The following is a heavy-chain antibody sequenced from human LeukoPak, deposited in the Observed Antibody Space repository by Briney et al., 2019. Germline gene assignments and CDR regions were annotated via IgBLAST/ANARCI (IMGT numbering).Heavy chain of an antibody. CDR1: GFALNGYS. CDR3: ARDHYFGDSGYSRSLDY. V-gene: IGHV3-48*01. D-gene: IGHD3-10*01. J-gene: IGHJ4*02. Sequence: GGSLRLSCAAPGFALNGYSMNWVRQAPGKGLEWISYISGDSTNIFYADSVKGRFTISRDNAKNSLYLQMNSLRAEDTAVYYCARDHYFGDSGYSRSLDYWGQGTLVTVSS. CDR2: ISGDSTNI.